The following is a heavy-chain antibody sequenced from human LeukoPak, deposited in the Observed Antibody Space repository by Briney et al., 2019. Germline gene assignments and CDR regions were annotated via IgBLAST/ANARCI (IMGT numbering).Heavy chain of an antibody. J-gene: IGHJ4*02. D-gene: IGHD1-26*01. V-gene: IGHV3-48*01. Sequence: GGSLRLSCAASGFTFSSYSMNWVRQAPGKGLEWVSCISSSSSTIYYADSVKGRFTISRDNAKNSLYLQMSSLRAEDTAVYYCARDSGQYYFDYWGQGTLVTASS. CDR3: ARDSGQYYFDY. CDR2: ISSSSSTI. CDR1: GFTFSSYS.